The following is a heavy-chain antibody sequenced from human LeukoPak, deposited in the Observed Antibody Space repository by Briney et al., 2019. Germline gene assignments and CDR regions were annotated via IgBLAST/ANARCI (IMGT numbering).Heavy chain of an antibody. V-gene: IGHV3-7*04. Sequence: GGSLRLSCAASGFTFSTYWMSWVRQAPGKGLEWVANIKQDGSEKYYVDSVRGRFTISRDNAKNSLYLQMNSLKAEDTAVYYCARAVGNSGSDYWGQGTLVTVSS. CDR2: IKQDGSEK. D-gene: IGHD4-23*01. CDR3: ARAVGNSGSDY. CDR1: GFTFSTYW. J-gene: IGHJ4*02.